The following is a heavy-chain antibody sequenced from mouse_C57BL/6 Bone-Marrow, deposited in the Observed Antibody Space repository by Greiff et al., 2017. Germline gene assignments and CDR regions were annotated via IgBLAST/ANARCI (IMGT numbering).Heavy chain of an antibody. CDR2: INPSTGGT. J-gene: IGHJ2*01. CDR3: ARSEY. V-gene: IGHV1-42*01. Sequence: EVMLVESGPELVKPGASVKISCKASGYSFTGYYMNWVKQSPEKSLEWIGEINPSTGGTTYNQKFKAKATLTVDKSSSTAYMQLKSLTSEDSAVYYCARSEYWGQGTTLTVSS. CDR1: GYSFTGYY.